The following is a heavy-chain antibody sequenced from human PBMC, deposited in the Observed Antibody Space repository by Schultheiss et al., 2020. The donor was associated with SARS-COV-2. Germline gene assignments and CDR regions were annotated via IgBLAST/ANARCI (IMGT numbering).Heavy chain of an antibody. D-gene: IGHD1-26*01. CDR1: GGSFSGYY. J-gene: IGHJ6*02. Sequence: GSLRLSCAVYGGSFSGYYWSWIRQPPGKGLEWIGEINHSGSTNYNPSLKSRVTISVDTSKNQFSLKLSSVTAADTAVYYCARNSPIVGATASYYGMDVWGQGTTVTVSS. CDR3: ARNSPIVGATASYYGMDV. CDR2: INHSGST. V-gene: IGHV4-34*01.